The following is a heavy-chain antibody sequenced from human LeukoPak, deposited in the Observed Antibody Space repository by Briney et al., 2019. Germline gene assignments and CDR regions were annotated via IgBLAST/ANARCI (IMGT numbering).Heavy chain of an antibody. CDR1: GFTFSSYE. D-gene: IGHD4-17*01. V-gene: IGHV4-34*01. Sequence: GSLRPSCEASGFTFSSYEMNWVRQAPGKGLEWIGEINHSGSTNYNPSLKSRVTISVDTSKNQLSLKLSSVTAADTAVYYCARVRTVIGSMDVWGKGTTVTVSS. J-gene: IGHJ6*03. CDR3: ARVRTVIGSMDV. CDR2: INHSGST.